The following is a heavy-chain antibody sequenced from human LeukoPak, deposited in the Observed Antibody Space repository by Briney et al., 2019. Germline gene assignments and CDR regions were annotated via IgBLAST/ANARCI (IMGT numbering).Heavy chain of an antibody. J-gene: IGHJ4*02. CDR1: GYTFTSYA. D-gene: IGHD1-26*01. CDR2: INAGNGNT. V-gene: IGHV1-3*01. Sequence: ASVKVSCKASGYTFTSYAMHWVRQAPGQRLEWMGWINAGNGNTKYSQKFQGRVTITRDTSASTAYMELSSLRSEDTAVYYCARVRAIVGATLIDYWGQGTLVTVSP. CDR3: ARVRAIVGATLIDY.